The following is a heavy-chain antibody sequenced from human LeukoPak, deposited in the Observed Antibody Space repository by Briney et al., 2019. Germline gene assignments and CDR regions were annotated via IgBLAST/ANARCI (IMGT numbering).Heavy chain of an antibody. CDR3: ARGLVTTHGMDV. D-gene: IGHD4-11*01. CDR2: KNPNSGRT. CDR1: GYTFTSYD. V-gene: IGHV1-8*01. Sequence: ASVKVSCKASGYTFTSYDINWVRQATGQGLEWMGWKNPNSGRTGLAQKFQGRLTMTMNTAISTAYMELSSLTSEDTVVYYCARGLVTTHGMDVWGQGTTVTVSS. J-gene: IGHJ6*02.